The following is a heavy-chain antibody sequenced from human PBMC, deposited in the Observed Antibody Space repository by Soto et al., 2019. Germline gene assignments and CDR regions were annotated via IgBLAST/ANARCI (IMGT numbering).Heavy chain of an antibody. V-gene: IGHV1-18*01. CDR2: ISAYNGNT. J-gene: IGHJ4*02. CDR1: GYTFTSYG. D-gene: IGHD3-16*02. Sequence: ASVTVSCKASGYTFTSYGISWVRQAPGQGLEWMGWISAYNGNTNYAQKLQGRVTMTTDTSTSTAYMELRSLRSDDTAVYYCARVNDYIWGSYRAFDYWGQGTLVTVSS. CDR3: ARVNDYIWGSYRAFDY.